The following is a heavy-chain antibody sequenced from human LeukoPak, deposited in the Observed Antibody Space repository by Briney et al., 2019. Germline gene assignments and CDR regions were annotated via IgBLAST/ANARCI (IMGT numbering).Heavy chain of an antibody. CDR3: ARDLRTPYHYGMNV. CDR1: GYNFIGYY. D-gene: IGHD1-1*01. Sequence: ASVKVSCKASGYNFIGYYMHLVRQAPVQGPEWMGWINPNSSGTNYAQKFQGRVTMTRDTSINTAYMELSGLTSDDTAIYYCARDLRTPYHYGMNVWGQGTTVTVSS. CDR2: INPNSSGT. V-gene: IGHV1-2*02. J-gene: IGHJ6*02.